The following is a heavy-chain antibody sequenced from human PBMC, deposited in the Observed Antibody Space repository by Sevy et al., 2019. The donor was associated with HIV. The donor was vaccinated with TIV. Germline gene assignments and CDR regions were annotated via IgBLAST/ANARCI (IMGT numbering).Heavy chain of an antibody. Sequence: GGSLRLSCAASEFTPSTYGMHWVRQAPGKGLEWVAVIGYDGSNIYYADSVKGRFTISRDNSKNTLFLQMDSLRAEDTAIYYCARDPRMYGDYLLAYFDYWGQGTLVTVSS. CDR3: ARDPRMYGDYLLAYFDY. J-gene: IGHJ4*02. CDR2: IGYDGSNI. V-gene: IGHV3-33*01. CDR1: EFTPSTYG. D-gene: IGHD2-8*01.